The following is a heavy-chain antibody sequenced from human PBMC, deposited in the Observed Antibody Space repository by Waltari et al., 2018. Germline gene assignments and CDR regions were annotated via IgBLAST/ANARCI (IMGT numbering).Heavy chain of an antibody. V-gene: IGHV5-51*01. J-gene: IGHJ4*02. CDR2: IYPGDSDT. CDR1: GYSFNSYW. D-gene: IGHD2-15*01. CDR3: ARQRYCSGGSCCSDY. Sequence: EVQLVQSGAEVKKPGESLKISCKGSGYSFNSYWIGWVRKVPGKGLEWMGIIYPGDSDTRYSPSFQGQVTISADKSISTAYLQWSSLKASDTAMYYCARQRYCSGGSCCSDYWGQGTLVTVSS.